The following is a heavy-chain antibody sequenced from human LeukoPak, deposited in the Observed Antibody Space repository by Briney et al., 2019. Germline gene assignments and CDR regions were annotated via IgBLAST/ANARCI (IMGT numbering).Heavy chain of an antibody. V-gene: IGHV1-8*01. CDR3: ARAGRRLLRYSSGWYLL. CDR1: GYTFTSYD. CDR2: MNPNSGNT. D-gene: IGHD6-19*01. Sequence: GASVKVSCKASGYTFTSYDINWVRQATGQGLEWMGWMNPNSGNTGYAQKFQGRVTMTRNTSISTAYMELSSLRSEDTAVYYCARAGRRLLRYSSGWYLLWGQGTLVTVSS. J-gene: IGHJ4*02.